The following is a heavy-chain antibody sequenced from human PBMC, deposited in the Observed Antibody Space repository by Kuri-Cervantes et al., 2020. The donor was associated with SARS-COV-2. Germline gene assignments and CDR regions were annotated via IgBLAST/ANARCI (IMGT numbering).Heavy chain of an antibody. CDR1: GFTFDDYG. V-gene: IGHV3-20*04. J-gene: IGHJ4*02. CDR2: INWNGVRT. Sequence: GESLKISCAASGFTFDDYGMSWVRQAPGKGLEWVSGINWNGVRTGYTDSVKGRITISRDNAKNSLYLQMNSLRAEDTAFYYCARAGTSGSYLGYWGQETLVTVSS. D-gene: IGHD1-26*01. CDR3: ARAGTSGSYLGY.